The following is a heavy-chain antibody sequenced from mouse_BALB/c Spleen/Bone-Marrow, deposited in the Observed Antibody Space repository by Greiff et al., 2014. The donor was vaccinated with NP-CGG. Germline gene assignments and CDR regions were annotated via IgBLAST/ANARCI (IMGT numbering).Heavy chain of an antibody. D-gene: IGHD2-3*01. CDR2: INPNNDGT. CDR1: GYTFTSYY. Sequence: QVQLQQSGAELVKPGASVKLSCKASGYTFTSYYMYWVKQRPGQGLEWIGEINPNNDGTNFNEKFKSKATLTVDKSSSTAYMQLSSLTSEDSAVYYCARAAYDPYVLDYWGQGTPVTVSS. J-gene: IGHJ4*01. V-gene: IGHV1S81*02. CDR3: ARAAYDPYVLDY.